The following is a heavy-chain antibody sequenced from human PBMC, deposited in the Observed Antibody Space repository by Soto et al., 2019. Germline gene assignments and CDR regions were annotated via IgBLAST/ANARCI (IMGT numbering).Heavy chain of an antibody. CDR1: GFTFSSYG. Sequence: QVQLVESGGGVVQPGRSLRLSCAASGFTFSSYGMHWVRQAPGKGLEWVAVIWYDGSNEYYADSVKGRFTISRDNSKNTLYLQMNSLRAEDPAVYYCSRDRVLGGGQQLLRPAYWGQGTLVTVSS. D-gene: IGHD6-13*01. J-gene: IGHJ4*02. CDR2: IWYDGSNE. V-gene: IGHV3-33*01. CDR3: SRDRVLGGGQQLLRPAY.